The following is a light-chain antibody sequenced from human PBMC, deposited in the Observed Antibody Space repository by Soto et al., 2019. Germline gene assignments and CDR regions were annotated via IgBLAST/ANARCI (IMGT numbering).Light chain of an antibody. Sequence: IVMTQSPATLSVSPWERATLSCRASQSVSSNLAWYQQKPGQAPRLLIYGASTRATGVPARFSGSGSGTEFTLPISSLQSEDFAVYYCQQYNNWPITFGQGTRLEIK. J-gene: IGKJ5*01. V-gene: IGKV3-15*01. CDR3: QQYNNWPIT. CDR1: QSVSSN. CDR2: GAS.